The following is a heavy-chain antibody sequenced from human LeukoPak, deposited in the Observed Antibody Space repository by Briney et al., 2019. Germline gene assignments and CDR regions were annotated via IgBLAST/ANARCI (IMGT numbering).Heavy chain of an antibody. J-gene: IGHJ4*02. CDR2: ISSSGSTL. Sequence: GGSLRLSCEASGFTFSTYALSWVRQAPGKGLEWISYISSSGSTLYYADSVKGRFTISRDDAKSSLYLQMNSLRGDDTAVYYCAGERGGYGFYWGQGTLVTVSS. CDR1: GFTFSTYA. V-gene: IGHV3-48*03. D-gene: IGHD5-12*01. CDR3: AGERGGYGFY.